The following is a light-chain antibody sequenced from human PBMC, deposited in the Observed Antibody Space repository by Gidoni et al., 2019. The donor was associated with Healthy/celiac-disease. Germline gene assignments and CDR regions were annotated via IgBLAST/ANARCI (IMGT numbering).Light chain of an antibody. Sequence: DIQTTQSPSTLSASVGDRVTITCRASQSISSWLAWYQQKPGKAPKLLIYKASSLESGVPSRFSGSGSGTEFTLTISSLQPDDFATYYCQQYNSYSTFXQXTKVEIK. CDR3: QQYNSYST. J-gene: IGKJ1*01. CDR2: KAS. V-gene: IGKV1-5*03. CDR1: QSISSW.